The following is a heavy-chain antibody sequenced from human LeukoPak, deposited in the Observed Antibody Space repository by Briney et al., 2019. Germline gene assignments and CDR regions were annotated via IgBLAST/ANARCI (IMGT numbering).Heavy chain of an antibody. V-gene: IGHV3-30*04. CDR3: ARDRGSIAARPFYYFDY. Sequence: GRSLRLSCAASGFTFSSYAMHWVRQAPGKGLEWVAVISYDGSNKYYADSVKGRFTISRDNSKNTLYLQMNSLRAEDTAVYYCARDRGSIAARPFYYFDYWGQGTLVNVSS. J-gene: IGHJ4*02. CDR2: ISYDGSNK. CDR1: GFTFSSYA. D-gene: IGHD6-6*01.